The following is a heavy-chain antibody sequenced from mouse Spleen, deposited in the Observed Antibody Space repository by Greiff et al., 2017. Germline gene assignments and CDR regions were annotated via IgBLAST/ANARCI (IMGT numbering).Heavy chain of an antibody. CDR3: ARLGGAY. V-gene: IGHV14-4*01. J-gene: IGHJ3*01. Sequence: EVMLVESGAELVRPGASVKLSCTASGFNIKDDYMHWVKQRPEQGLEWIGWIDPENGDTEYASKFQGKATITADTSSNTAYLQLSSLTSEDTAVYYCARLGGAYWGQGTLVTVSA. D-gene: IGHD4-1*01. CDR2: IDPENGDT. CDR1: GFNIKDDY.